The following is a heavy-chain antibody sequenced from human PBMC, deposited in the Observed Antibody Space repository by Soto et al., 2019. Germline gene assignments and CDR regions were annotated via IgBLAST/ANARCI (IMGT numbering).Heavy chain of an antibody. Sequence: QVQLVQAGAEVRKPGASVGGSCSPSGHPFLYFYVHWVRQAPGKGREWLGWSNRDTGATNYAQKIEGRVTVTRDMSINTAYMALTRLTSDDTAVYYCARIPYYYDTGRTDYFWGPGTLVTVSS. CDR2: SNRDTGAT. CDR3: ARIPYYYDTGRTDYF. J-gene: IGHJ4*02. V-gene: IGHV1-2*02. CDR1: GHPFLYFY. D-gene: IGHD3-22*01.